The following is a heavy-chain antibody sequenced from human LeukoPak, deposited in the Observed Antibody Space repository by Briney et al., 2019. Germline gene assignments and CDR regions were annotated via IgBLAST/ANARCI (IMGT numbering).Heavy chain of an antibody. CDR3: AKEGYDSSGYPYYFDY. Sequence: PGGSLRLSCAASGFTFDDYAMHWVRQAPGKGLEWVSGISWNSGSIGYADSVKGRFTISRDNAKNSLYLQMNSLRAEDTALYYCAKEGYDSSGYPYYFDYWGQGTLVTVSS. CDR2: ISWNSGSI. CDR1: GFTFDDYA. V-gene: IGHV3-9*01. J-gene: IGHJ4*02. D-gene: IGHD3-22*01.